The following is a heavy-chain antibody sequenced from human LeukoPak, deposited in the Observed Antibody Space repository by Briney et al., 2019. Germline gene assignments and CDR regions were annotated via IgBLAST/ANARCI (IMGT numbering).Heavy chain of an antibody. J-gene: IGHJ4*02. CDR3: ARDVYDYGDYTIDY. CDR1: GGSIISNF. CDR2: IYSSGST. D-gene: IGHD4-17*01. Sequence: SETLSLTCTISGGSIISNFWSWFRQPAGKELEWIGRIYSSGSTNYNSSLKSRVSMSVDTSKNQFSLRLSSVTAADTAVYYCARDVYDYGDYTIDYWGQGTLVTVSS. V-gene: IGHV4-4*07.